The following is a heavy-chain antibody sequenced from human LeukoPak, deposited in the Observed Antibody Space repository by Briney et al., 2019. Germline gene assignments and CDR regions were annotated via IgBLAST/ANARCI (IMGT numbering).Heavy chain of an antibody. CDR1: GFTFTTYA. CDR3: ARAAYSSTWYSRYFDL. D-gene: IGHD6-13*01. Sequence: PGGSLRLSCGASGFTFTTYAMTWVRQAPGKGLEWVSSITGSGGSTYYGDSVKGRFTISRDNSKNTLYLQMNSLRAGDTAVYYCARAAYSSTWYSRYFDLWGRGTLVTVSS. J-gene: IGHJ2*01. CDR2: ITGSGGST. V-gene: IGHV3-23*01.